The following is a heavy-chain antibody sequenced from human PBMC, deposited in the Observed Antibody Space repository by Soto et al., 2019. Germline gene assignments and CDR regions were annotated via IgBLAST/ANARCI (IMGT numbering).Heavy chain of an antibody. CDR2: INPSGGST. Sequence: QVQLVQSGAEVKKPGASVKVSCRASGYTFTSYYIHWVRQAPGQGLEWMGIINPSGGSTTYAQKCKGRVTMIRDTSTSTVYMELSSLRSEDTAVYYCAREGLTGRYFQYWGQGTLVTVSS. CDR3: AREGLTGRYFQY. V-gene: IGHV1-46*01. D-gene: IGHD1-20*01. CDR1: GYTFTSYY. J-gene: IGHJ1*01.